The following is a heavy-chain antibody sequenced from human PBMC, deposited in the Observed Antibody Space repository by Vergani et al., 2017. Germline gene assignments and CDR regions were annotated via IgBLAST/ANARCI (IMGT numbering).Heavy chain of an antibody. CDR3: AISAFWSAYDKHYFDY. CDR2: NIPIFGTA. Sequence: QVQLVQSGAEVKKPGSSVRVSCKVSGGTFSSYAISWVRQAPGQGLEWMGGNIPIFGTANDAQKFQGRVTITADKSTRTAYKELSSLRSEDTAVYYCAISAFWSAYDKHYFDYWGQGTLVTVSS. CDR1: GGTFSSYA. V-gene: IGHV1-69*06. D-gene: IGHD3-3*01. J-gene: IGHJ4*02.